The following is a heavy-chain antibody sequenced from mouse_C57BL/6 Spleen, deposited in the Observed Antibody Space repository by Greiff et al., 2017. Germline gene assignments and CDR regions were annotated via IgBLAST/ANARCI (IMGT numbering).Heavy chain of an antibody. CDR1: GFTFSDYY. V-gene: IGHV5-16*01. CDR2: INYDGSST. J-gene: IGHJ4*01. Sequence: DVKLVESEGGLVQPGSSMKLSCTASGFTFSDYYMAWVRQVPEKGLEWVANINYDGSSTYYLDSLKSRFIISRDNAKNILYLQMSSLKSEDTATYYCARQEVAMDYWGQGTSVTVSS. CDR3: ARQEVAMDY.